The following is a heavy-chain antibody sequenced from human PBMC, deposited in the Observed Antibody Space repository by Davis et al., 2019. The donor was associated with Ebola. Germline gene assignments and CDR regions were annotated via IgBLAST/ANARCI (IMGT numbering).Heavy chain of an antibody. CDR3: ARATAYMSYYYYMDV. CDR1: GYTFTSYY. J-gene: IGHJ6*03. D-gene: IGHD3-16*01. CDR2: INPSGGST. Sequence: ASVKVSCKASGYTFTSYYMHWVRQAPGQGLEWMGIINPSGGSTSYAQKFQGRVTMTTDTSTSTAYMELSSLRSEDTAVYYCARATAYMSYYYYMDVWGKGTTVTVSS. V-gene: IGHV1-46*01.